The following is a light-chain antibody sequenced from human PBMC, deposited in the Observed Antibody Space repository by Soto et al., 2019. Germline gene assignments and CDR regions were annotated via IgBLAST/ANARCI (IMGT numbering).Light chain of an antibody. Sequence: DIQMTPSPSSLSASFGDRVTITCRASQGVTAYLLWYQQTQGRAPKLLIYSASNLVSGVPSRFSGSRSWANFTLAISSLQPEDFATYYGQQSYRTPHTFGQGTKLE. J-gene: IGKJ2*01. CDR2: SAS. CDR3: QQSYRTPHT. V-gene: IGKV1-39*01. CDR1: QGVTAY.